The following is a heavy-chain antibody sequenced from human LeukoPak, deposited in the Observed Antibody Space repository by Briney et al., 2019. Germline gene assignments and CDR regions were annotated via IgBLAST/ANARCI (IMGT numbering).Heavy chain of an antibody. V-gene: IGHV1-24*01. Sequence: ASVKVSCKASGYTFTGYYMHWVRQAPGKGLEWMGGFDPEDGETIYAQKFQGRVTMTEDTSTDTAYMELSSLRSEDTAVYYCATEGYSSGWYFSWWGQGTLVTVSS. CDR2: FDPEDGET. J-gene: IGHJ4*02. CDR1: GYTFTGYY. D-gene: IGHD6-19*01. CDR3: ATEGYSSGWYFSW.